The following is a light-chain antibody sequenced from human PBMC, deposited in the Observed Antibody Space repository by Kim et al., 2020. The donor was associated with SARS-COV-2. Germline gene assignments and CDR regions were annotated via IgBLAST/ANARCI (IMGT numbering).Light chain of an antibody. Sequence: WYPGERAPPSCRASQSVSRSFAWYQQKPGQAPRLLIYDASKRATGIPARFSGSGSGTDFTLTISSLEPEDFAVYYCQQRSNWPLTFGGGTKVDIK. CDR2: DAS. V-gene: IGKV3-11*01. CDR3: QQRSNWPLT. J-gene: IGKJ4*01. CDR1: QSVSRS.